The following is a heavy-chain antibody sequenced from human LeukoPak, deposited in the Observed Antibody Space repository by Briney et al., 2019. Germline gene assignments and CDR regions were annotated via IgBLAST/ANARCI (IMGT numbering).Heavy chain of an antibody. V-gene: IGHV4-4*07. D-gene: IGHD4-11*01. CDR1: GDSMSSYY. Sequence: PSETLSLTCTVSGDSMSSYYWSWIRQSAGTGLEWIGRIYGSATNYNPSLRGRVTMSIDTSKNQLSLNLRSVTAADTAVYYCARAKCEGSDNSCRCLENLFDPWGQGTLVTVSS. CDR2: IYGSAT. CDR3: ARAKCEGSDNSCRCLENLFDP. J-gene: IGHJ5*02.